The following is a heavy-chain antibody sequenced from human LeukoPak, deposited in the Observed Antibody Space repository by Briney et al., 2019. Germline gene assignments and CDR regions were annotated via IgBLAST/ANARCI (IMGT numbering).Heavy chain of an antibody. CDR1: GFTFSSYS. CDR3: SRLRGYSSDYGDY. V-gene: IGHV3-48*04. D-gene: IGHD5-12*01. CDR2: ISGSGATI. Sequence: PGGSLRLSCAASGFTFSSYSLNWVRRAPGKGLEWVSYISGSGATIDYADSVKGRFTISRDNAKNSLYLQMNSLRAEDTAVYYCSRLRGYSSDYGDYWGQGTLVTVSS. J-gene: IGHJ4*02.